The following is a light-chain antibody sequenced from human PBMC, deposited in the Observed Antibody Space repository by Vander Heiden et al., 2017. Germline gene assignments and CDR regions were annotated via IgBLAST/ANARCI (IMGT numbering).Light chain of an antibody. CDR3: QQSYSYPPT. V-gene: IGKV1-39*01. J-gene: IGKJ2*01. Sequence: DIQMTQSPSSLSASVGARVTITCRASQNISSHLNWYQHKPGKAPKLLIFAASSLQSGVPSRFSGSGSGTDFPLTISSLQPEDFATYYCQQSYSYPPTFGQGTKLEIK. CDR1: QNISSH. CDR2: AAS.